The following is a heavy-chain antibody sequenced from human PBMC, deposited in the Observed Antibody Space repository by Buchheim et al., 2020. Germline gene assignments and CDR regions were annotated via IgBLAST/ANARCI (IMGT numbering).Heavy chain of an antibody. D-gene: IGHD2-21*01. J-gene: IGHJ3*02. Sequence: QMQLVQSGPEVKKPGTSVKVSCKASGFTFTSSAVQWVRQARGQRLEWIGWIVVGSGNTNYAQKFQERVTITRDMSTSTAYMELSSLRSEDTAVYYCAASLADCGGDCYVWMGAFDIWGQGT. V-gene: IGHV1-58*01. CDR3: AASLADCGGDCYVWMGAFDI. CDR2: IVVGSGNT. CDR1: GFTFTSSA.